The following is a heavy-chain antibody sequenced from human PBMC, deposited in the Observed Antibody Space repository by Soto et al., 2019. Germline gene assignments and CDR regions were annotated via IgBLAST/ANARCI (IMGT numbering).Heavy chain of an antibody. CDR2: INHSGST. CDR3: ARGYSIAAAFDY. CDR1: GGSFSGYY. J-gene: IGHJ4*02. Sequence: SETLSLTCAVYGGSFSGYYWSWIRQPPGKGLEWIGEINHSGSTNYNPSLKSRVTISVDTSKNQFSLKLSSVTAADTAVYYCARGYSIAAAFDYWGQGTLVTVS. V-gene: IGHV4-34*01. D-gene: IGHD6-13*01.